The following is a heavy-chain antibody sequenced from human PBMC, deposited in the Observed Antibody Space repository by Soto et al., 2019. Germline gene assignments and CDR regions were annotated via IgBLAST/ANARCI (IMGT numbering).Heavy chain of an antibody. J-gene: IGHJ4*02. V-gene: IGHV4-4*02. Sequence: TLSLTCTVSSDSININYWWSWVRQPPEGGLEWIGEVHHSGITNYKPSLQSRLTMSISKSKSQCSLTLRSVTAADTAVYYCARDKRDLRFLEWSYYFDYWGQGTLVTVSS. CDR3: ARDKRDLRFLEWSYYFDY. CDR1: SDSININYW. D-gene: IGHD3-3*01. CDR2: VHHSGIT.